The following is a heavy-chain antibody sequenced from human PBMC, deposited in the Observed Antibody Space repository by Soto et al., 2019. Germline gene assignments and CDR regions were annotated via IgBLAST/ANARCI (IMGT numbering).Heavy chain of an antibody. CDR1: GFTFSNYA. V-gene: IGHV3-11*06. D-gene: IGHD6-13*01. J-gene: IGHJ6*02. Sequence: GGSLRLSCAASGFTFSNYAMIWVRQAPGKGLEWVSYISSSSSYTNYADSVKGRFTISRDNAKNSLYLQMNSLRAEDTAVYYCARELRSIAAAGTGDYYYYYGMDVWGQGTTVTVSS. CDR3: ARELRSIAAAGTGDYYYYYGMDV. CDR2: ISSSSSYT.